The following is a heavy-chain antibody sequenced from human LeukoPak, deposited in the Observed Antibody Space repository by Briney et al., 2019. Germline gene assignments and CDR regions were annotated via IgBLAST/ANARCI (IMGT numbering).Heavy chain of an antibody. V-gene: IGHV1-46*01. CDR2: INPSAGSS. D-gene: IGHD3-10*01. Sequence: ASVKVSCKASGYTFTSYYIHWVRQAPGQGLEWMGIINPSAGSSNNAQKFQGRVTMTRDTSTSTVYMELSSLRSDDTAVYYCARGRGVIVDYWGQGTLVTVSS. CDR1: GYTFTSYY. J-gene: IGHJ4*02. CDR3: ARGRGVIVDY.